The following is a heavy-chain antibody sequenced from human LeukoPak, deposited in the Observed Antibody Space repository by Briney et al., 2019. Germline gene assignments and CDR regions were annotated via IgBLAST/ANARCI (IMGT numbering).Heavy chain of an antibody. CDR1: GFTFSSYW. D-gene: IGHD3-3*01. CDR3: ARYYDFWSGYLNYYYYYYMDV. J-gene: IGHJ6*03. Sequence: PGGSLRLSCAASGFTFSSYWMSWVRQAPGKGLEWVANIKQDGSEKYYVDSVKGRFTISRDNAKNSLYLQMNSLRAEDTAVYYCARYYDFWSGYLNYYYYYYMDVWGKGTTVTVSS. V-gene: IGHV3-7*01. CDR2: IKQDGSEK.